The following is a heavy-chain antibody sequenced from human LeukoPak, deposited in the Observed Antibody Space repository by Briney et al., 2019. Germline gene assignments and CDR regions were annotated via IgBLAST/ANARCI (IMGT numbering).Heavy chain of an antibody. V-gene: IGHV3-53*01. D-gene: IGHD3-16*02. CDR2: IYSGGST. CDR3: AREGLHLSHPHYYFDY. Sequence: PGGSLRLSCAASGFTVSSNYMSWVRQAPGKGLEWVSVIYSGGSTYYADSVKGRFTISRDNSKNTLFLQMNSLRAEDTAVYYCAREGLHLSHPHYYFDYWGQGTLVTVSS. J-gene: IGHJ4*02. CDR1: GFTVSSNY.